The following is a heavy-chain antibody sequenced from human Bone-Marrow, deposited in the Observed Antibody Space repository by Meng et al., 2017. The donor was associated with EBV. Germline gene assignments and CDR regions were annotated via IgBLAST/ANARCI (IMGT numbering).Heavy chain of an antibody. CDR2: IYWDDDK. J-gene: IGHJ4*02. D-gene: IGHD6-6*01. CDR3: AHLIAARPFDY. CDR1: GFSLSTRGVG. Sequence: QITLKASGPTLVQPTQTLTLTCTFSGFSLSTRGVGVGWIRQPPGKALEWLAVIYWDDDKRYSPSLKSRLTITKDTSKKQVVLTMTNMDPVGAATYYCAHLIAARPFDYWGQGTLVTVSS. V-gene: IGHV2-5*02.